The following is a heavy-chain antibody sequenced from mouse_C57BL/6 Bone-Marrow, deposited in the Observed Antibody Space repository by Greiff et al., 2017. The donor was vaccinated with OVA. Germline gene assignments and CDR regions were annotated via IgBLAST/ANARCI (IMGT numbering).Heavy chain of an antibody. D-gene: IGHD1-1*01. J-gene: IGHJ4*01. V-gene: IGHV1-50*01. CDR2: IDPSDSYT. Sequence: QVQLQQSGAELVKPGASVKLSCKASGYTFTSYWMQWVKQRPGQGLEWIGEIDPSDSYTNYNQKFKGKATLTVDTSSSTAYMQLSSLTSEDSAVYYCARWYYGSSYDAMDYWGQGTSVTVSS. CDR1: GYTFTSYW. CDR3: ARWYYGSSYDAMDY.